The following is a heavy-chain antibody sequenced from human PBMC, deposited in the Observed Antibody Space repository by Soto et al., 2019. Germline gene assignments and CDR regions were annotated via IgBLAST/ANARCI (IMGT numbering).Heavy chain of an antibody. CDR2: IKRKIDGETT. D-gene: IGHD2-2*01. Sequence: EVQLVESGGGLVKPGGSLRLSCAASGFTFTDVWMTWVRQAPGKGLEWVGRIKRKIDGETTDYAAPVKGRFTISRDDLKNTLLLQMNSLKSEDTAVYYCAVDAQCSSTNCTGAFDIWGQGTMVTVSS. CDR3: AVDAQCSSTNCTGAFDI. J-gene: IGHJ3*02. V-gene: IGHV3-15*01. CDR1: GFTFTDVW.